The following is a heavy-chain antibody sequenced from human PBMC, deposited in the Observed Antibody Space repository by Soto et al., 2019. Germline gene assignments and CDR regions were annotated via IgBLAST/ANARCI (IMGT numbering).Heavy chain of an antibody. D-gene: IGHD5-18*01. CDR1: GHNFITYL. V-gene: IGHV5-51*01. Sequence: ASLKLSCQVAGHNFITYLLALVPQMPGKGLEWMGIIYPGDSDTRYSPSFQGQVTISADQSISTAYVQWSSLEASDTAMYFCARLVDTATFTYIWAFDYRGQGTLLTV. CDR2: IYPGDSDT. J-gene: IGHJ4*02. CDR3: ARLVDTATFTYIWAFDY.